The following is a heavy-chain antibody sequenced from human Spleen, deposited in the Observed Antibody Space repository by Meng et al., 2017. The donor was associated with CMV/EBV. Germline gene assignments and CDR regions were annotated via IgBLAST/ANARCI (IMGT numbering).Heavy chain of an antibody. CDR3: TTGPLSTDLYGMDV. CDR2: IKSKTDGGTT. J-gene: IGHJ6*02. V-gene: IGHV3-15*01. CDR1: GFTFSNAW. D-gene: IGHD4-11*01. Sequence: GGSLRLSCAASGFTFSNAWMSWVRQAPGKGLEWVGRIKSKTDGGTTDYAAPVKGRFTISRDDSKNTLYLQMNSLKTEDTAVYYCTTGPLSTDLYGMDVWGQGTTVTVSS.